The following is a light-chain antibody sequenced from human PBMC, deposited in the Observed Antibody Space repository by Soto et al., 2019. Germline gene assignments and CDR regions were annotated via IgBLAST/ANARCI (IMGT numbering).Light chain of an antibody. Sequence: IGLTTSPSTLSVSPNERAPLSCMASQSVSGDLAWYQQKPGQPPRLLIYDASTRALDTPARFAGSGSGTEFTLTISSLQSEDFAVYFCQQYNYWPITFGQGTRLEIK. CDR3: QQYNYWPIT. J-gene: IGKJ5*01. CDR2: DAS. CDR1: QSVSGD. V-gene: IGKV3-15*01.